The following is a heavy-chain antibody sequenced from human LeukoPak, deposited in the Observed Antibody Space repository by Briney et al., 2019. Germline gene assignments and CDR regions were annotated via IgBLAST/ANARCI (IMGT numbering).Heavy chain of an antibody. D-gene: IGHD3-10*01. CDR3: AKDTQLWFGDPGDY. CDR1: GFTFSSYG. J-gene: IGHJ4*02. V-gene: IGHV3-30*18. Sequence: PGRSLRLSCAASGFTFSSYGMHWVRQAPGKGLEWVAVISYDGSNKYYADSVKGRFTISRDNSKNTLYLQMNSLRAEDTAVYYCAKDTQLWFGDPGDYWGQGTLVTVSS. CDR2: ISYDGSNK.